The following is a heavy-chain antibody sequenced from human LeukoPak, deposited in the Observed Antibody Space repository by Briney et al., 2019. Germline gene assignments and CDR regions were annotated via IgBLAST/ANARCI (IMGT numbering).Heavy chain of an antibody. CDR2: INHSGST. CDR3: ARAGGYGSGSYYNSHNWFDP. Sequence: SETLSLTCAVYGVSFSGYYCSWIRQPPGKGLEWIGEINHSGSTNYNPSLKSRVTISVDTFKNQFSLKLSSVTAADTAVYYCARAGGYGSGSYYNSHNWFDPRGQGTLVTVSS. D-gene: IGHD3-10*01. J-gene: IGHJ5*02. CDR1: GVSFSGYY. V-gene: IGHV4-34*01.